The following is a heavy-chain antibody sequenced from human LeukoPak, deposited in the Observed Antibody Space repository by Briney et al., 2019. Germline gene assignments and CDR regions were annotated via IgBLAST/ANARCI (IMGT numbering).Heavy chain of an antibody. CDR3: ARRCVAWFGYSSWFDP. V-gene: IGHV4-4*07. CDR2: IYTSGST. D-gene: IGHD3-10*01. CDR1: GGSISSYY. J-gene: IGHJ5*02. Sequence: PSETLSLTCTVSGGSISSYYWSWIRQPAGKGLEWIGRIYTSGSTNYNPSLKSRVTISVDTSKNQFSLKLSSVTAADTAVYYCARRCVAWFGYSSWFDPWGQGTLVTVSS.